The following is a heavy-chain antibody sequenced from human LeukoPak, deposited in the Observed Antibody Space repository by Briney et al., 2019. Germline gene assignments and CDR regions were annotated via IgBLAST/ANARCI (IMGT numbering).Heavy chain of an antibody. CDR3: ARPYYYDSRIDP. D-gene: IGHD3-22*01. J-gene: IGHJ5*02. CDR1: GGSISSGDYY. CDR2: MYYSGST. V-gene: IGHV4-30-4*01. Sequence: PSQTLSLTCTVSGGSISSGDYYWSWIRQPPGKGLEWTGYMYYSGSTYYNPSLKSRVTISVDTSKNQFSLKLGSVTAADTAVYYCARPYYYDSRIDPWGRGTLVTVSS.